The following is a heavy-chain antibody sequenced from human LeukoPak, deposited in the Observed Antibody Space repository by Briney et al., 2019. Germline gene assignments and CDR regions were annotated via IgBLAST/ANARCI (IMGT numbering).Heavy chain of an antibody. J-gene: IGHJ6*03. V-gene: IGHV4-39*01. Sequence: PSETLSLTCTVSGDSISSTNYYWGWIRQPPGKGLEWIGSIYYSGSTYYNPSLKSRVTISVDTSKNQFSLKLSSVTAADTAVYYCASLQSSYYYMDVWGKGTTVTISS. D-gene: IGHD4-11*01. CDR3: ASLQSSYYYMDV. CDR1: GDSISSTNYY. CDR2: IYYSGST.